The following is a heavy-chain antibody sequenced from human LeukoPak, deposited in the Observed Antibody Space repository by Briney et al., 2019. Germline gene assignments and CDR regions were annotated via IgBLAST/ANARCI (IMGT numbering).Heavy chain of an antibody. J-gene: IGHJ4*02. D-gene: IGHD3-10*01. CDR2: IREDGSEE. Sequence: QPRGSLRLSCAASGFTFSNYWMSWVRQAPGKGLEWVANIREDGSEEFYVDSVKGRFTLSRDNAKNSLYLQMNSLRAEDTAVYYCARKRFYGLPPDYWGQGTLVTVSS. CDR1: GFTFSNYW. CDR3: ARKRFYGLPPDY. V-gene: IGHV3-7*01.